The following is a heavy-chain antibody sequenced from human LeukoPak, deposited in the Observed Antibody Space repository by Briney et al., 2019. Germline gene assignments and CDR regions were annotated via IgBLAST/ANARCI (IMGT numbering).Heavy chain of an antibody. Sequence: GGSLRLSCAASGFTFSSYSMNWVRQAPGKGLEWVSYISSSGSTIYYADSVKGRFTISRDNAENSLYLQMNSLRAEDTAVYYCARVEIAVGPPDYWGQGTLVTVSS. CDR2: ISSSGSTI. CDR3: ARVEIAVGPPDY. V-gene: IGHV3-48*04. D-gene: IGHD6-19*01. J-gene: IGHJ4*02. CDR1: GFTFSSYS.